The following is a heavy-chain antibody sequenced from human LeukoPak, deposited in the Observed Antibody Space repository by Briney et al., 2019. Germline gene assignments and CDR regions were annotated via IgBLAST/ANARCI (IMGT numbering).Heavy chain of an antibody. D-gene: IGHD3-10*01. J-gene: IGHJ3*02. V-gene: IGHV1-18*01. Sequence: ASVKVSCKASGYTFTSYGISWVRQAPGQGLEWMGWISAYNGNTNYAQKLQGRVTMTTDTSTGTAYMELRSLRSDDTAVYYCARRGDYYGSGRGDAFDIWGQGTMVTVSS. CDR1: GYTFTSYG. CDR2: ISAYNGNT. CDR3: ARRGDYYGSGRGDAFDI.